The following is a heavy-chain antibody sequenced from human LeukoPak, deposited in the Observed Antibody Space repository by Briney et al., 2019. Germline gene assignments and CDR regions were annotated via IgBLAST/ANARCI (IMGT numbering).Heavy chain of an antibody. Sequence: PSETLSLTCAVYGGSFSGYYWSWIRQPPGKGLEWIGEINHSGSTNYNPSLKSRVTISVDTSKNQFSLKLSSVTAADTAVYYCARGHYDFWSGYYSKVDNWFDPWGQGTLVTVSS. D-gene: IGHD3-3*01. V-gene: IGHV4-34*01. CDR2: INHSGST. CDR3: ARGHYDFWSGYYSKVDNWFDP. J-gene: IGHJ5*02. CDR1: GGSFSGYY.